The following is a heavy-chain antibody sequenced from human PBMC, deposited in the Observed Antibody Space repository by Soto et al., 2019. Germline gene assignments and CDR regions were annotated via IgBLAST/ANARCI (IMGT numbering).Heavy chain of an antibody. CDR2: IYYSGST. CDR1: GGSISSYY. D-gene: IGHD2-2*01. CDR3: ARGGGVVLGDTVVVPADWEYAFEI. Sequence: SETLSLTCTVSGGSISSYYRSWIRQPPGKGLEWIGYIYYSGSTNYNPSLKSRVTISVDTSKNQFSLKLSSVTAADTAVYYCARGGGVVLGDTVVVPADWEYAFEIWGEGTLVTV. J-gene: IGHJ3*02. V-gene: IGHV4-59*01.